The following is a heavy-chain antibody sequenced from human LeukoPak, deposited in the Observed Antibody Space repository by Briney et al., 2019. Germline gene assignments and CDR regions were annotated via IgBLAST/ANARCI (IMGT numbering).Heavy chain of an antibody. CDR1: GGSFSSDSYY. J-gene: IGHJ5*02. Sequence: SQTLSLTCSVSGGSFSSDSYYWSWIRQPAGKGLEWIGRIYASGNTNYNPYLTSRFTISIDTSKHQFSLKLTSVTAADTAVYYCARDQGYGDYVYDSWGQGILVTVSS. CDR3: ARDQGYGDYVYDS. CDR2: IYASGNT. V-gene: IGHV4-61*02. D-gene: IGHD4-17*01.